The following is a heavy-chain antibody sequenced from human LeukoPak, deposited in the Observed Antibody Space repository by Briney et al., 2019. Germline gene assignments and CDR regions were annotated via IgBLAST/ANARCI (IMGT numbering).Heavy chain of an antibody. CDR2: TSYDGSNR. J-gene: IGHJ4*02. Sequence: PGGSLRLTCTSAGFTFSSYGLHRVRQAPGKGLEWVADTSYDGSNRHYADSVKGRFTISRDNSKNTMYLQINSLRDEDTAVYYCGKTGNFNGSTDPYYIDYWGQGILVTVSS. CDR1: GFTFSSYG. D-gene: IGHD3-10*01. V-gene: IGHV3-30*18. CDR3: GKTGNFNGSTDPYYIDY.